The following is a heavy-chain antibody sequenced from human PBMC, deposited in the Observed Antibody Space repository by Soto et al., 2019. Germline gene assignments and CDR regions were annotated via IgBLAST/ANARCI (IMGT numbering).Heavy chain of an antibody. V-gene: IGHV1-2*02. D-gene: IGHD3-16*01. Sequence: QVHLVQSGAEVKKPGASVKVSCKASGNTFTGYYIHWVRQAPGQGLEWMGWINPNNDGTTYGEKFQGRVTMTRDTSTSTAYRGWGGLRSDDRAVYYCARDFGGGRDSWGRGPLVPVSS. CDR2: INPNNDGT. J-gene: IGHJ5*01. CDR3: ARDFGGGRDS. CDR1: GNTFTGYY.